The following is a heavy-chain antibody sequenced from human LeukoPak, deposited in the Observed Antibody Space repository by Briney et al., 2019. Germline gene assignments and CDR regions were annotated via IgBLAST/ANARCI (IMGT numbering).Heavy chain of an antibody. J-gene: IGHJ4*02. CDR2: INQDGSEK. Sequence: GGSLRLSCGVSGFIFRNHWMDWVRQAPGRGLEWVANINQDGSEKYFVDSVRGRFTIFRDNAKNTLYLQMNSLRAEDTAVYYCEAVSELFDYWGQGTLVTVSS. CDR3: EAVSELFDY. D-gene: IGHD6-19*01. CDR1: GFIFRNHW. V-gene: IGHV3-7*03.